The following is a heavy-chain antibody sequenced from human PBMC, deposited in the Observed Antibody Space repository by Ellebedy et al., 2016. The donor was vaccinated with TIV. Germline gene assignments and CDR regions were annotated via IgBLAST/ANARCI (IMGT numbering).Heavy chain of an antibody. D-gene: IGHD1-26*01. J-gene: IGHJ4*02. CDR2: VYYSGST. Sequence: MPSETLSLSCTVSYDSISEYYWTWIRQPPGKGLEWIGYVYYSGSTNYNPSLRSRGTISLDTSKNQLSLKLSSVTAADTAVYYCAGGTNQDFFDYWGQGTLVTVSS. CDR1: YDSISEYY. V-gene: IGHV4-59*01. CDR3: AGGTNQDFFDY.